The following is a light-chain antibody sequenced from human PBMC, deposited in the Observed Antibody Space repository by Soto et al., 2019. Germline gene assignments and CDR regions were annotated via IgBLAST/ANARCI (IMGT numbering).Light chain of an antibody. J-gene: IGKJ1*01. CDR3: QQSYYTPWT. Sequence: DIQMTQSPSSLSASVRDRVTITCRASQSVSNYLNWYQQKPGKAPKLLIYAASSLHSGVPSRFSGSGSGTDFTLTISSLQPEDFATYYCQQSYYTPWTFGQGTKVDI. V-gene: IGKV1-39*01. CDR2: AAS. CDR1: QSVSNY.